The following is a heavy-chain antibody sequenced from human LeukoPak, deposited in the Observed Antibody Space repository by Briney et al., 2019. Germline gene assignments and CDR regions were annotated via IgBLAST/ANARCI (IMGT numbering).Heavy chain of an antibody. V-gene: IGHV1-18*01. J-gene: IGHJ5*02. D-gene: IGHD3-10*01. Sequence: ASVKVSCKASGYTFTSYGISWVRQAPGQGLEWMGWISAYNGNTNYAQKLQGRVTMTTDTSTSTAYMELRSLRSDDTAVYYCARATPMVRGRENWLDPWGQGTLVTVSS. CDR2: ISAYNGNT. CDR3: ARATPMVRGRENWLDP. CDR1: GYTFTSYG.